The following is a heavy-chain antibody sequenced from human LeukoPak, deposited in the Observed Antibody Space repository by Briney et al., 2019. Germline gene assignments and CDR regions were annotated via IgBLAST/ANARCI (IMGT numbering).Heavy chain of an antibody. Sequence: ASVKVSCKTSGYTFTGYYIHWVRQAPGQGPEWMGWISPNSGGTIYAQKFQGRVTMTEDTSTDTAYMELSSLRSEDTAVYYCATWDSSGYYYFDYWGQGTLVTVSS. J-gene: IGHJ4*02. D-gene: IGHD3-22*01. CDR2: ISPNSGGT. CDR1: GYTFTGYY. CDR3: ATWDSSGYYYFDY. V-gene: IGHV1-2*02.